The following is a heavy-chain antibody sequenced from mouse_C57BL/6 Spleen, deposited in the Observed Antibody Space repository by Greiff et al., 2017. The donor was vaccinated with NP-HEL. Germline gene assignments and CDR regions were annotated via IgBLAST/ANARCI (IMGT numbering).Heavy chain of an antibody. D-gene: IGHD1-1*01. Sequence: QVQLQQSGAELAKPGASVKLSCKASGYTFTSYWMHWVKQRPGQGLEWIGYINPSSGYTKYNQKFKVKATLTADKSSSTAYMQLSSLTYEDSAVYYCARDYGSSYVRGTYAMDYWGQGTSVTVSS. CDR2: INPSSGYT. J-gene: IGHJ4*01. CDR1: GYTFTSYW. V-gene: IGHV1-7*01. CDR3: ARDYGSSYVRGTYAMDY.